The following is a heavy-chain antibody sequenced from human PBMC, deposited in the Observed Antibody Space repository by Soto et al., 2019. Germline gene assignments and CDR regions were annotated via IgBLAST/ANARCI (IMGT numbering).Heavy chain of an antibody. Sequence: ASVKVSCKASGYTFTSYYMHWARQAPGQGLEWMGIINPSGGSTSYAQKFQGRVTMTRDTSTSTVYMELSSLRSEDTAVYYCARSKHRGYSGYDLQLDAFDIWGQGTMVTVSS. CDR1: GYTFTSYY. D-gene: IGHD5-12*01. CDR3: ARSKHRGYSGYDLQLDAFDI. V-gene: IGHV1-46*01. CDR2: INPSGGST. J-gene: IGHJ3*02.